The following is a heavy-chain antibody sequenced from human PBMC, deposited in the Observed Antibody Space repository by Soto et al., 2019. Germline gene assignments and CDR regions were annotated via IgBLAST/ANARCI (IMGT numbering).Heavy chain of an antibody. CDR1: GVSISSGDYY. CDR3: ARDKLVATGHDGMDV. V-gene: IGHV4-30-4*01. D-gene: IGHD1-1*01. Sequence: QVQLQESGPGLVKPSQTLSLTCTVSGVSISSGDYYWSWIRQPPGKGLEWIGYISYSGSTYHNPSLKSRVTISIDTSKNQLSLKLSSVTAADTDVDYCARDKLVATGHDGMDVWGHGTTVTVSS. J-gene: IGHJ6*02. CDR2: ISYSGST.